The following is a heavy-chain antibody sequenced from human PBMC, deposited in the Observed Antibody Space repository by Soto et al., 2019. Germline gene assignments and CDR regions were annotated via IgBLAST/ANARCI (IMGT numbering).Heavy chain of an antibody. CDR1: GFTFSNAW. Sequence: GGSLRLSCAVSGFTFSNAWMRWVRQAPGKGLEWVGRIKRKTDGGTTDYAAPVKGRFTISRDDSKTTLYLQMNSLKTEDTAVYYCTTAPYIWGSYLSNFWGQGTLVTVSS. V-gene: IGHV3-15*01. CDR3: TTAPYIWGSYLSNF. J-gene: IGHJ4*02. D-gene: IGHD3-16*02. CDR2: IKRKTDGGTT.